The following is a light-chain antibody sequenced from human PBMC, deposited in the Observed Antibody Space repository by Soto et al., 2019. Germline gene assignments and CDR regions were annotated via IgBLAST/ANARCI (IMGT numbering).Light chain of an antibody. CDR1: QSVTDNY. CDR3: QQYSRAPLT. Sequence: EIVLTQFPGTLSLSPGERATLSCRASQSVTDNYLAWYQQKPGQAPRLVISGASSRTSGIPDRFSASGSGTDFTLTISRLEPEDFAVYYCQQYSRAPLTFGQGTKVEIK. J-gene: IGKJ1*01. CDR2: GAS. V-gene: IGKV3-20*01.